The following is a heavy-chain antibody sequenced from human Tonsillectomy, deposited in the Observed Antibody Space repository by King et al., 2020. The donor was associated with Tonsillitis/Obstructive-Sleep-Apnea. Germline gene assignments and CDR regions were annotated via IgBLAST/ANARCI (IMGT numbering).Heavy chain of an antibody. CDR2: VKSDGSTT. D-gene: IGHD2-2*02. CDR3: ARVNPCSSTSCYNYGMDV. J-gene: IGHJ6*02. Sequence: VQLVESGGGLVQPGGSLRLSCAASGFTFSSYWMHWVRQALGKGLVWVSRVKSDGSTTSYADSVKGRFTISRDNAKNTLYLQMNSLRAEDTAVYYCARVNPCSSTSCYNYGMDVWGQGTTVTVSS. V-gene: IGHV3-74*01. CDR1: GFTFSSYW.